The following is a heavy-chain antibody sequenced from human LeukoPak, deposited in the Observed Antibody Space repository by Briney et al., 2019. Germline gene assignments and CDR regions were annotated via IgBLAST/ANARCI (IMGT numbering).Heavy chain of an antibody. CDR2: IYTSGGT. Sequence: PSETLSLTCTVSGGSISSYYWSWIRQPAGKGLEWIGRIYTSGGTNYNPSLKSRVTMSVDTSKNQFSLKLSSVTAADTAVYYCARDQRYSSGWYESYWGQGTLVTVSS. V-gene: IGHV4-4*07. CDR3: ARDQRYSSGWYESY. CDR1: GGSISSYY. D-gene: IGHD6-19*01. J-gene: IGHJ4*02.